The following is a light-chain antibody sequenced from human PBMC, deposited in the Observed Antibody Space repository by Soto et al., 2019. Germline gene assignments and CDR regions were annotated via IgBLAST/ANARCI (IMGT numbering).Light chain of an antibody. CDR3: TSFARSEDPCVI. J-gene: IGLJ2*01. V-gene: IGLV2-8*01. Sequence: QSALTQPPSASASPGQSVTISCTGSSTDIGGYNFVSWYQQLPGKAPTLLIYEVSKRPAGVPDRFSGSKSGNTASLTVSGLQADDEAYYYCTSFARSEDPCVIFGGGTKLTVL. CDR1: STDIGGYNF. CDR2: EVS.